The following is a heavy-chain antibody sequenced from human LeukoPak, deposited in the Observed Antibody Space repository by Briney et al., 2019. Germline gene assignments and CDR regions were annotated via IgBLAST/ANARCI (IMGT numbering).Heavy chain of an antibody. CDR1: GYTFTGYY. CDR3: ARDRLGDY. Sequence: ASVKVSCKASGYTFTGYYMHGVRQAPGQGLEWMGWINPNSGGTNYAQEFQGRVTMTRDTSIRTAYMELRSLRSDDTAVYYCARDRLGDYWGQGTLVTVSS. D-gene: IGHD3-16*01. J-gene: IGHJ4*02. V-gene: IGHV1-2*02. CDR2: INPNSGGT.